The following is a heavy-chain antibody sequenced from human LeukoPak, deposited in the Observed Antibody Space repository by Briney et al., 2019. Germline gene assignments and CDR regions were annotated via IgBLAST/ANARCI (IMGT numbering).Heavy chain of an antibody. CDR2: INHSGST. J-gene: IGHJ4*02. Sequence: PSETLSLTCAVYGGSFSGYYWSWIRQPPGKGLEWIGEINHSGSTNYNPSLKSRVTISVDTSKSQYSLKLSSVTAADTAVYYCARRAGGNSGGYWGQGTLVTVSS. V-gene: IGHV4-34*01. CDR3: ARRAGGNSGGY. CDR1: GGSFSGYY. D-gene: IGHD4-23*01.